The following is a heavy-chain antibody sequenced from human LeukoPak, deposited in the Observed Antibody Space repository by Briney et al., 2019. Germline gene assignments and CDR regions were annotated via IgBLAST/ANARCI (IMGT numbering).Heavy chain of an antibody. J-gene: IGHJ6*03. D-gene: IGHD3-10*01. Sequence: GGSLRLSCAASGYTFSDYYMSWIRQAPGKGLEWVSYISSSGSTIYYADSVKGRFTISRDNAKNSLYLQMNRLRAEDTAVYYCARAFRGDYYYYYMGVWGKGTTVTVSS. CDR1: GYTFSDYY. CDR2: ISSSGSTI. V-gene: IGHV3-11*04. CDR3: ARAFRGDYYYYYMGV.